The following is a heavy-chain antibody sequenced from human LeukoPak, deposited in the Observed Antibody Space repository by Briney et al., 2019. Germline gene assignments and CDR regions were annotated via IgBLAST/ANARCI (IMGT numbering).Heavy chain of an antibody. Sequence: SETLSLTCAVHNGSISRYNWTRLRQAPGKGLEWIGEINNSGVTYYNPSLESRVTISRDTSKIQFSLQLKSVTAADTAVYYCARGGTTHYYCSATSPRGQGTLVVVSS. CDR2: INNSGVT. V-gene: IGHV4-34*01. D-gene: IGHD3-10*01. J-gene: IGHJ5*02. CDR1: NGSISRYN. CDR3: ARGGTTHYYCSATSP.